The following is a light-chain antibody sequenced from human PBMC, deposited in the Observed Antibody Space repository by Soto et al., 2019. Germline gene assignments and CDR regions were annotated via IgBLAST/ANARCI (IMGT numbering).Light chain of an antibody. J-gene: IGLJ2*01. CDR1: SSDVGSYNY. Sequence: QSVLTQPASVSGSPGQSITISCTGTSSDVGSYNYVSWYQQYPGKAPKLMIYDVSNRPSGVSYRFSGSKSGNTASLTISGLQAEDEADYNCSSYTTSSTHVVFGGGTKLTVL. V-gene: IGLV2-14*01. CDR3: SSYTTSSTHVV. CDR2: DVS.